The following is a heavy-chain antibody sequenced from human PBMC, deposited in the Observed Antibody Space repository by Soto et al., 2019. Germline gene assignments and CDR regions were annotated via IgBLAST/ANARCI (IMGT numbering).Heavy chain of an antibody. V-gene: IGHV1-69*13. CDR2: TIPIFGTA. J-gene: IGHJ3*02. Sequence: ASVKVSCKASGGTFSSYAISWVRQAPVQGHEWMGGTIPIFGTANYAQKFQGRVTITADESTSTAYMELSSLRSEDTAVYYCATEVYASSCCYYVAPFGICGQGTMFTVSS. CDR3: ATEVYASSCCYYVAPFGI. CDR1: GGTFSSYA. D-gene: IGHD3-22*01.